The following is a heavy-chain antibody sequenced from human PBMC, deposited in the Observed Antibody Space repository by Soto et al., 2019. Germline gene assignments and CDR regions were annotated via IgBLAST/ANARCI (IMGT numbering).Heavy chain of an antibody. Sequence: PSETLSLTCTVSGGSISSSSYYWGWIRQPPGKGLEWIGSIYYSGSTYYNPSLKSRVTISVDTSKNQFSLKLSSVTAADTAVYYCARVTIRYYYYYYGMDVWGQGTTVTVSS. V-gene: IGHV4-39*07. J-gene: IGHJ6*02. CDR1: GGSISSSSYY. CDR2: IYYSGST. D-gene: IGHD1-1*01. CDR3: ARVTIRYYYYYYGMDV.